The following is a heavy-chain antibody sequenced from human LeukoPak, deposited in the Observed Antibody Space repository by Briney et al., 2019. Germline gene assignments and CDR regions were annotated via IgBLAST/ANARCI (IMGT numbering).Heavy chain of an antibody. CDR1: GFTFSSYG. CDR2: TSGSGGNP. V-gene: IGHV3-23*01. J-gene: IGHJ4*02. CDR3: AKETGIILVRGAVDY. D-gene: IGHD3-10*01. Sequence: GGSLRLSCAASGFTFSSYGMSWVRQAPGKGLEWVSVTSGSGGNPYYADSVKGRFTISRDNSKNTLYLHMNSLRAEDTALYYCAKETGIILVRGAVDYWGQGTLVTVSS.